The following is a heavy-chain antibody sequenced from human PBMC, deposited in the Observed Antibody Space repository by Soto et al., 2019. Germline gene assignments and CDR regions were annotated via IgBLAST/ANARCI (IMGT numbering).Heavy chain of an antibody. CDR1: GGAVSSGSYY. CDR2: IYYSGST. CDR3: ARVKYLRGRITIFGVVSNWFDP. Sequence: SETLSLTCTVSGGAVSSGSYYWSWIRQPPGKGLEWIGYIYYSGSTNYNPSLKSRVTISVDTSKNQFSLKLSSVTAADTAVYYCARVKYLRGRITIFGVVSNWFDPWGQGTLVTVSS. J-gene: IGHJ5*02. D-gene: IGHD3-3*01. V-gene: IGHV4-61*01.